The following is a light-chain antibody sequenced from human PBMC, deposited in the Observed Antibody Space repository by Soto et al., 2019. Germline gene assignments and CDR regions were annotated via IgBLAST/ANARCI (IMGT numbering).Light chain of an antibody. V-gene: IGKV3-20*01. Sequence: EVVSAQPPGAESLYTGERAPLSCRASQRVSSGYLAWYQQKPGQAPRLLIYGASNRATDIPDRFSGRGSGTDFTLTISRLEPEDFAVYYCQQYGSSPTSSPLGHGTLLEI. CDR3: QQYGSSPTSSP. J-gene: IGKJ5*01. CDR1: QRVSSGY. CDR2: GAS.